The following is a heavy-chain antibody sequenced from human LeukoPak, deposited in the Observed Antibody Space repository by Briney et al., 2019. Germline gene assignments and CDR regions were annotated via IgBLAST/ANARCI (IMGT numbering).Heavy chain of an antibody. D-gene: IGHD3-22*01. CDR2: IKQDGSEK. J-gene: IGHJ4*02. V-gene: IGHV3-7*01. CDR1: GFTFSSYW. CDR3: ARDGYYYSGGYFG. Sequence: GGSLRLSCAASGFTFSSYWMSWVRQAPGKGLEWVANIKQDGSEKYYVDSVKGRFTIARDNAKNSLYLQMNSLRAEDTAVYYCARDGYYYSGGYFGWGQGHLVTVSS.